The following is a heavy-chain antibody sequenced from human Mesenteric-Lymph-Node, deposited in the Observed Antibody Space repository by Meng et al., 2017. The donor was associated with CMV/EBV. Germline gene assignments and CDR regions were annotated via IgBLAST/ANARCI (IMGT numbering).Heavy chain of an antibody. V-gene: IGHV4-39*01. CDR2: IYYSGSTY. D-gene: IGHD5-18*01. CDR3: ARHSALLVTNFDY. J-gene: IGHJ4*02. CDR1: GGSISSSRYY. Sequence: QLQLQESGPGLVKPSATLSLTCTVSGGSISSSRYYWGWIRQPPGKGLEWIGYIYYSGSTYYYNPSLKTRVTISVDTSKNQFSLKLSSVTAADTAVYYCARHSALLVTNFDYWGQGTLVTVSS.